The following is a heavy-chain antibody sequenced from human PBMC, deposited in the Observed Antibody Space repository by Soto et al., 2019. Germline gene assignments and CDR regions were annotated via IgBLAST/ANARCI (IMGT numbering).Heavy chain of an antibody. Sequence: QMRLQESGPGLVKPSGTLSLACAVSGASVSSDNWWSWVRQPPGKGLEWIGEIFHSETTNYNTSLKSRATISVDKSKNQFSLTLTSVTAADTAVYYCAKNGWYSADIWGQGTMVTVSS. J-gene: IGHJ3*02. V-gene: IGHV4-4*02. CDR3: AKNGWYSADI. CDR1: GASVSSDNW. CDR2: IFHSETT. D-gene: IGHD6-19*01.